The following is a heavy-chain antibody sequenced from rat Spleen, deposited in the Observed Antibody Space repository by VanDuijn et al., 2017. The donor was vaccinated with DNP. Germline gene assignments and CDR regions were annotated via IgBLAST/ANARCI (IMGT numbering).Heavy chain of an antibody. V-gene: IGHV3-1*01. CDR1: GYSITNIY. Sequence: EVQLQESGPGLVKPSQSLSLTCSVTGYSITNIYWGWIRKFPGNKMEYIGHISYSGRTTYNPSLKSRISITRDTSKNQFFLHLNSVTTEDTATYYCARWSDYFDYWGQGVMVTVS. CDR2: ISYSGRT. CDR3: ARWSDYFDY. J-gene: IGHJ2*01.